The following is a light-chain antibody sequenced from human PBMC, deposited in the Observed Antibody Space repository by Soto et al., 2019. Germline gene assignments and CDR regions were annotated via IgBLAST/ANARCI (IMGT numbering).Light chain of an antibody. V-gene: IGLV2-11*01. CDR1: SSDVAAYNY. CDR2: DVS. CDR3: CSYAGSYTYVV. J-gene: IGLJ2*01. Sequence: QSALTQPRSVSGSPGQSVTISCTGTSSDVAAYNYVSWYQQHPGKAPKLLICDVSRRPSGVPDRFSGSKSGNTASLTISGLQAEDVADYYCCSYAGSYTYVVFGGGTKLTVL.